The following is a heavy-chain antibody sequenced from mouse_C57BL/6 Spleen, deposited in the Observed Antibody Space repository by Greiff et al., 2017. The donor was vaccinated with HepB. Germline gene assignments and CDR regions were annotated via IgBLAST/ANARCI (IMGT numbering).Heavy chain of an antibody. V-gene: IGHV1-55*01. D-gene: IGHD1-1*01. CDR1: GYTFTSYW. CDR2: IYPGSGST. J-gene: IGHJ1*03. Sequence: QGQLKQPGAELVKPGASVKMSCKASGYTFTSYWITWVKQRPGQGLEWIGDIYPGSGSTNYNEKFKSKATLTVDTSSSTAYMQLSSLTSEDSAVYYCARGVVATRWYFDVWGTGTTVTVSS. CDR3: ARGVVATRWYFDV.